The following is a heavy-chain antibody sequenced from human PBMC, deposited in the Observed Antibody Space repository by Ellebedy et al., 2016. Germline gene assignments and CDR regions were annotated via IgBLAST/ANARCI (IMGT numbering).Heavy chain of an antibody. CDR3: ASHTYLHDSGGYYSFDS. D-gene: IGHD3-22*01. CDR2: IYFSGRT. V-gene: IGHV4-59*08. Sequence: SETLSLTXTVSGGSISGYYWSWIRQPPGKGLEWIAYIYFSGRTNYNPSLQSRVTISIDTSKNQFSLKLTSVTAADTAVYYCASHTYLHDSGGYYSFDSWGQGTLVTVSS. J-gene: IGHJ4*02. CDR1: GGSISGYY.